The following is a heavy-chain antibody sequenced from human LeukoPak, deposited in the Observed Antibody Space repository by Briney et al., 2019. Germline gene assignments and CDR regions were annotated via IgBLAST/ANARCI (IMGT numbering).Heavy chain of an antibody. J-gene: IGHJ4*02. CDR3: AKGVVPAARQYYFDY. D-gene: IGHD2-2*01. CDR2: ISGSGGST. CDR1: GFTFSSYA. Sequence: GGSLRLSCAASGFTFSSYAMSWVRQALGKGLEWVSAISGSGGSTYYADSVKGRFTIARDNSKNTLYLQMNSLRAEDTAVYYCAKGVVPAARQYYFDYWGQGTLVTVSS. V-gene: IGHV3-23*01.